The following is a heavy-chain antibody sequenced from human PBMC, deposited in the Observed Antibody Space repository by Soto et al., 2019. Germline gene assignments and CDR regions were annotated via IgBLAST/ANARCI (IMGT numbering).Heavy chain of an antibody. V-gene: IGHV1-69*01. J-gene: IGHJ6*02. CDR1: GGTFSSYA. CDR3: ARVFTFGDSGYYYGMDV. Sequence: QVQLVQSGAEVKKPGSSVKVSCKASGGTFSSYAISWVRQAPGQGLEWMGGIIPIFGTANYAQKFQGRVPITADESTSTAYLELSSRRSEDTAVYYCARVFTFGDSGYYYGMDVWGQGTTVTVSS. CDR2: IIPIFGTA. D-gene: IGHD3-16*01.